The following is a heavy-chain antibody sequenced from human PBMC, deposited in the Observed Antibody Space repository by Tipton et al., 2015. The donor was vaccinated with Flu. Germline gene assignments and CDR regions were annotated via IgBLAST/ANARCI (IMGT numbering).Heavy chain of an antibody. CDR3: ARDQRGRGWFGEPEMYYFDY. CDR2: IYTSGST. CDR1: GGSISSGSYY. J-gene: IGHJ4*02. V-gene: IGHV4-61*02. D-gene: IGHD3-10*01. Sequence: TLSLTCTVSGGSISSGSYYWSWIRQPAGKGLEWIGRIYTSGSTNYNPSLKSRVTISVDTSKNQFSLKLSSVTAADTAVYYCARDQRGRGWFGEPEMYYFDYWGQGTLVTVSS.